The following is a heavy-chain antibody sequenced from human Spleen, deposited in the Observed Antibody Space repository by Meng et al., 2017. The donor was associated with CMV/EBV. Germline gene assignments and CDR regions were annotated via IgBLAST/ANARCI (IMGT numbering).Heavy chain of an antibody. V-gene: IGHV1-2*02. CDR3: ARTVPVSDYDVLTGYAYGMDV. D-gene: IGHD3-9*01. Sequence: ASVKVSCKASGYTFIGYYMHWMRQAPGQGLEWMGWINPNSGGTNYAQKFQGRVTMTRDTSISTAYMELSSLRSEDTAVYYCARTVPVSDYDVLTGYAYGMDVWGQGTTVTVSS. CDR1: GYTFIGYY. J-gene: IGHJ6*02. CDR2: INPNSGGT.